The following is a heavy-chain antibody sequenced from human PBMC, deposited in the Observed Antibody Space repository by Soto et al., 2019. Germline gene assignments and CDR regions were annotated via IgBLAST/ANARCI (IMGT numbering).Heavy chain of an antibody. Sequence: QVQLVESGGGVVQPGRSLRLSCAASGFTFTNNIMHWVRQAPGKGLEWVAMILHDGNNKYYADSVKGRFTISRDNSKNTLYLQMNSLRTEDTAIYYCARDDEDGSYCDLGYWGHGTLVTVSS. V-gene: IGHV3-30-3*01. CDR1: GFTFTNNI. D-gene: IGHD3-10*01. CDR2: ILHDGNNK. J-gene: IGHJ4*01. CDR3: ARDDEDGSYCDLGY.